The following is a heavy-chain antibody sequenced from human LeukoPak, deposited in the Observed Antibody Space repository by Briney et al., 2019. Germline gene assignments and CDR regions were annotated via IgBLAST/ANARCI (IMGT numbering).Heavy chain of an antibody. J-gene: IGHJ4*02. CDR2: INPRGGST. D-gene: IGHD6-19*01. CDR1: GYTFTSYY. CDR3: AKRKYTSGWSLFDS. V-gene: IGHV1-46*01. Sequence: GASVKVSCKASGYTFTSYYMHWVRQVPGQRPEWMGIINPRGGSTDYAQKFEGRVTMTSDTSTSTVHMELSSLKYDDTAEYYCAKRKYTSGWSLFDSWGQGTLVTVSS.